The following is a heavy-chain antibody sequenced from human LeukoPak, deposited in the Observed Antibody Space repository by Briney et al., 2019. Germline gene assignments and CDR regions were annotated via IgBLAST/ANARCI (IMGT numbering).Heavy chain of an antibody. D-gene: IGHD3-10*01. CDR1: GYTFIVYY. J-gene: IGHJ4*02. CDR2: INPNSGDT. Sequence: ASVTVSFKASGYTFIVYYMHWVRQAPGQGLEWMGCINPNSGDTNYAQKFQGRVTMTRDTSISTAYMELSSLRSDDTAVYYCARYGSYGSGSYYNNYWGQGTLVTVSS. CDR3: ARYGSYGSGSYYNNY. V-gene: IGHV1-2*02.